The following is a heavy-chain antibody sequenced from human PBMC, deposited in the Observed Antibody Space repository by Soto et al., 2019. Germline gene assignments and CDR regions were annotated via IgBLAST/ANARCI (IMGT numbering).Heavy chain of an antibody. V-gene: IGHV3-30*18. CDR2: ISYDGSNK. D-gene: IGHD3-10*01. Sequence: QGQLVESGGGVVQPGTSLRLSCEASGFIFSRYGMHWVRQAPGKGLEWVAVISYDGSNKYYAESVKGRFIISRDKSENTLYLRKKSLRAEDTAVYYCVKDLGSGKTYYYYAMDVWGQGTTVTFSS. CDR1: GFIFSRYG. J-gene: IGHJ6*02. CDR3: VKDLGSGKTYYYYAMDV.